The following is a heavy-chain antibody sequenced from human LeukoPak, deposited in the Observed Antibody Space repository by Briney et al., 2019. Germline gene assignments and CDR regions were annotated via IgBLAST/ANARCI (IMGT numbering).Heavy chain of an antibody. CDR2: ISYDGSNK. J-gene: IGHJ4*02. Sequence: QPGGSLRLSCAASGFTFSSYGMHWVRQAPGKGLEWVAVISYDGSNKYYADSVKGRFTISRDNAKNSLYLQMNGLRAEDTAVYYCARDLVVTSAYWGQGTLVTVSS. D-gene: IGHD2-15*01. CDR3: ARDLVVTSAY. V-gene: IGHV3-30*12. CDR1: GFTFSSYG.